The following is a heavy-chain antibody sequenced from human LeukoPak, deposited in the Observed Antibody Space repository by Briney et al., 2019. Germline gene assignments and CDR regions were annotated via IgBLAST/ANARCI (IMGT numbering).Heavy chain of an antibody. D-gene: IGHD6-6*01. CDR3: ARGRAARQGDY. CDR2: IYYSGTT. CDR1: GYSISSGYY. J-gene: IGHJ4*02. Sequence: PSETLSLTCAVSGYSISSGYYWGWIRQPPGKGLEWVGYIYYSGTTNYNPSLKSRVTISVDTSKNQFSLKLSSVTAADTAVCYCARGRAARQGDYWGKGTLVTVSS. V-gene: IGHV4-38-2*01.